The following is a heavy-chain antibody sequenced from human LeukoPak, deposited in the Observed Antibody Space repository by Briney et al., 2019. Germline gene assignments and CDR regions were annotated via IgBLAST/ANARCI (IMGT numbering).Heavy chain of an antibody. J-gene: IGHJ6*03. V-gene: IGHV1-2*02. CDR1: GYTFTGYY. Sequence: ASVKVSCKASGYTFTGYYMHWVRQAPGQGLEWMGWINPNSGGTNYAQKFQGRVTMTRDTSISTAYMELSRLRSDDTAVYYCARGGVGFRGYYYMDVWGKGTRSPSP. CDR2: INPNSGGT. D-gene: IGHD1-26*01. CDR3: ARGGVGFRGYYYMDV.